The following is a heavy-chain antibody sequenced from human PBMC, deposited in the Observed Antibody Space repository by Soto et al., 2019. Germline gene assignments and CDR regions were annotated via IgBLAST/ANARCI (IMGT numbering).Heavy chain of an antibody. CDR1: GFTFSSYG. J-gene: IGHJ6*02. V-gene: IGHV3-33*01. D-gene: IGHD2-21*02. Sequence: QVQLVESGGGVVQPGRSLRLSCAASGFTFSSYGMHWVRQAPGKGLEWVAVIWYDGSNKYYADSVKGRFTISRDNSKNTLYLRMNSQRAEDTAVYYCARDRVVVTAIDYYYGMDVWGQGTTVTVSS. CDR3: ARDRVVVTAIDYYYGMDV. CDR2: IWYDGSNK.